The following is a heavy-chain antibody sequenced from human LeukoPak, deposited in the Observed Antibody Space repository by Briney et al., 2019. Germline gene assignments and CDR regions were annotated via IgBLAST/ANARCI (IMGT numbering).Heavy chain of an antibody. CDR2: ISGSGGST. Sequence: PGGSLRLSCAASGFTFSSYAMSWVRQAPGKGLEWVSAISGSGGSTYNADSVKGRFTISRDNSKNTLYLQMNSLRVEDTAVYYCAREYGSGSYLPWGQGTLVTVSS. D-gene: IGHD3-10*01. CDR1: GFTFSSYA. CDR3: AREYGSGSYLP. V-gene: IGHV3-23*01. J-gene: IGHJ5*02.